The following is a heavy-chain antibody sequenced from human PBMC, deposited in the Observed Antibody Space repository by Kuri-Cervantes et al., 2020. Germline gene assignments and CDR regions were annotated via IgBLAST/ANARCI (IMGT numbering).Heavy chain of an antibody. CDR1: GFSFSIHA. Sequence: GESLKISCAASGFSFSIHAVHWVRQAPGKGLEWVAVTDGGNRFYTDSVKGRFTISRHNSKNTLYLQMNSLRTEDTAVYYCARVTIFYFYYYYMDVWGKGTTVTVS. CDR3: ARVTIFYFYYYYMDV. D-gene: IGHD3-3*01. V-gene: IGHV3-30*14. CDR2: TDGGNR. J-gene: IGHJ6*03.